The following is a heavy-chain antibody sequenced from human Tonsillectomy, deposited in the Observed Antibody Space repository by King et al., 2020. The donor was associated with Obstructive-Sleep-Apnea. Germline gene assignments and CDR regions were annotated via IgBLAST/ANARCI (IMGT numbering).Heavy chain of an antibody. V-gene: IGHV3-48*04. D-gene: IGHD3-3*01. CDR2: ISSSSSTI. CDR1: GFIFSSYN. J-gene: IGHJ6*02. CDR3: AGERFTIFGGPDGMDV. Sequence: VQLVESGGGVVQPGGSLRLSCAASGFIFSSYNMNWVRQAPGKGLEWVSYISSSSSTIYYADSVKGRFTISRDSAKKSLYLQMNSLRAEDTAVYYCAGERFTIFGGPDGMDVWGQGTTVTVSS.